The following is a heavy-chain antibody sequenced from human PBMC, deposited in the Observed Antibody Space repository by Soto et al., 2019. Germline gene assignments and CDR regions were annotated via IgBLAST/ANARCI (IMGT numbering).Heavy chain of an antibody. Sequence: QVQLQQWGAGLLKPSETLSLTCAVYGGSFSGYYWCWIRQPPGKGLEWIGEINHSGSTNYNPSLKSRVTISVDTSKNQFALKRSSVTAADTAVYYCARVSRVVPAAYRGWYFDLWGRGTLVTVSS. CDR3: ARVSRVVPAAYRGWYFDL. D-gene: IGHD2-2*01. CDR1: GGSFSGYY. CDR2: INHSGST. J-gene: IGHJ2*01. V-gene: IGHV4-34*01.